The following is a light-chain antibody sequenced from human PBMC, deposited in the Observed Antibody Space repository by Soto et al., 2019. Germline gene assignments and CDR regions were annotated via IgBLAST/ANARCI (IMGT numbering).Light chain of an antibody. CDR2: ATS. Sequence: DIQMTQSPSSLSASVGDRVTITCRASQPITNYLNWYQQRPGRAPKLLIYATSTLQSGVPSRFSGSVSGTDFTLTISRLQPEDSSTYYCQQTYSTPYTFGQGTKLEIK. J-gene: IGKJ2*01. V-gene: IGKV1-39*01. CDR1: QPITNY. CDR3: QQTYSTPYT.